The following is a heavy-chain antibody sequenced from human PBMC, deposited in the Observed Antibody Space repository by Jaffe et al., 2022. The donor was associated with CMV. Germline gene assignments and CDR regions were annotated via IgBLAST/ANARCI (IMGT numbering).Heavy chain of an antibody. J-gene: IGHJ4*02. D-gene: IGHD3-16*01. Sequence: EVQLVESGGGLVQPGESLRLSCAASGFTFSFYAMNWVRQAPGKGLEWVSYISSSSSPIYYADSVKGRFTISRDNAKNSLYLQMNSLRDEDTAVYYCARGTYYDQTAFDFWGQGTLVTVSS. CDR1: GFTFSFYA. V-gene: IGHV3-48*02. CDR3: ARGTYYDQTAFDF. CDR2: ISSSSSPI.